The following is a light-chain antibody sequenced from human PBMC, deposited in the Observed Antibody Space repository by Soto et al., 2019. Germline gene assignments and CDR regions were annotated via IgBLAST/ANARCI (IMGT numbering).Light chain of an antibody. CDR1: PGISRS. Sequence: GDRVTITCRASPGISRSLAWYQQKPGKAPKLLIYAASTLQSGVPSRFSGDGYGTEFTLTISSLQPEDFAVYYCQQYGSSGTFGQGTKVDIK. CDR3: QQYGSSGT. CDR2: AAS. V-gene: IGKV1-9*01. J-gene: IGKJ1*01.